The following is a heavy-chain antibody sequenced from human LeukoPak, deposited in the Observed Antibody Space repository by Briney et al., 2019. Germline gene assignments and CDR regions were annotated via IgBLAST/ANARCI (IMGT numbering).Heavy chain of an antibody. D-gene: IGHD6-19*01. CDR1: GFTFSSSV. CDR2: IGTAGET. V-gene: IGHV3-13*01. Sequence: GGSLRLSCVASGFTFSSSVMHWVRQPTGKGVEWVSGIGTAGETYYLGSVKGRFTISRESATNSLYLQMYSLTAGDTAMYYCAREGYSSGRAPAFDIWGQGTTVTVSS. CDR3: AREGYSSGRAPAFDI. J-gene: IGHJ3*02.